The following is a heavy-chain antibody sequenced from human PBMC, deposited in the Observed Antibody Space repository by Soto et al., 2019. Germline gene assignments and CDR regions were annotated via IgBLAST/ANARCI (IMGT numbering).Heavy chain of an antibody. CDR2: IYYSGST. V-gene: IGHV4-59*08. CDR3: ARRHRLDIDAYY. Sequence: SETLSLTCTVSGGSISGYGWSWIRQPPGKGLEWIGYIYYSGSTNYNPSLKSRVTISVDTSKNQFSLKLSSVTAADTAVYFCARRHRLDIDAYYWGQGILVTVSS. J-gene: IGHJ4*02. CDR1: GGSISGYG. D-gene: IGHD3-10*01.